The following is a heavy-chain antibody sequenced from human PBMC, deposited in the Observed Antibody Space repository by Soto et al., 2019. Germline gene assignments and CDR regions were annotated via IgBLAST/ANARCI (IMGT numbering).Heavy chain of an antibody. V-gene: IGHV5-51*02. Sequence: PGPSLKLSRKGSGYSFTSYCTGWVRQMPGKGMEWMGIIYPGDSDTRYSPSFQGQVTLSADKSISPAYLQWSSLKAPDTAMYYWARHGWGSSWHRTTYGMDVWGQGTKVTVSS. D-gene: IGHD6-13*01. J-gene: IGHJ6*02. CDR1: GYSFTSYC. CDR2: IYPGDSDT. CDR3: ARHGWGSSWHRTTYGMDV.